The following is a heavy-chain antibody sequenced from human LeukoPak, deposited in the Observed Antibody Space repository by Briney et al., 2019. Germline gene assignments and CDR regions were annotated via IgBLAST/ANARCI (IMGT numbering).Heavy chain of an antibody. CDR3: AKDHQFNSETNRGGDAFDM. J-gene: IGHJ3*02. D-gene: IGHD1-14*01. CDR1: GFTFSSYA. Sequence: GGSLRLSCAASGFTFSSYAMSWVRQAPGKGLEWVSGITDSGGTTYYPDSVKGRFTISRDNSKNTLYLQVNSLRGEDTAVYHCAKDHQFNSETNRGGDAFDMWGQGTMVTVYS. V-gene: IGHV3-23*01. CDR2: ITDSGGTT.